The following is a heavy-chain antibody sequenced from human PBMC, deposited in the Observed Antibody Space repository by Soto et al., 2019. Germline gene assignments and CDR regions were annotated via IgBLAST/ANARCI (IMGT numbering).Heavy chain of an antibody. CDR1: GGTFNRYA. CDR3: ASSTITLFGVVSIPPHYYSEMDV. J-gene: IGHJ6*02. Sequence: QVQLVQSGAEVKKPGSSVKVSCKASGGTFNRYAISWVRQAPGQGLEWMGGIIPIFGIGNDAQRFQGRVTITADESTGTAYMELSSLRSEDTGVYYCASSTITLFGVVSIPPHYYSEMDVWGQVTTVTVSS. V-gene: IGHV1-69*01. D-gene: IGHD3-3*01. CDR2: IIPIFGIG.